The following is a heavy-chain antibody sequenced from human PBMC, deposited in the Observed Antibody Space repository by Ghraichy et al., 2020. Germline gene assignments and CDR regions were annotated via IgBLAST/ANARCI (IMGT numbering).Heavy chain of an antibody. J-gene: IGHJ3*02. CDR1: GFSFSSYA. CDR2: ISRTGTSI. V-gene: IGHV3-48*02. Sequence: LSLTCAASGFSFSSYAMNWVRQAPGKGLEWVSYISRTGTSIFYADSVKGRFTISRDSAKNSLYLQMNSLRDEDTAVYYCAVKRGWFGESLDAFDIWGQGTMVTVSS. D-gene: IGHD3-10*01. CDR3: AVKRGWFGESLDAFDI.